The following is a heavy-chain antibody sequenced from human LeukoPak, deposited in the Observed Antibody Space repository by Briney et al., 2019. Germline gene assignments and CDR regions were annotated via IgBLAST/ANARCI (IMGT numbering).Heavy chain of an antibody. CDR2: IRDSGGST. J-gene: IGHJ6*02. V-gene: IGHV3-23*01. CDR1: GITFSNYD. CDR3: AKVKDNYHNVMAV. Sequence: GGSLRLSCAASGITFSNYDMSWVRQAPGKGLEWVSAIRDSGGSTYYADSVKGRFTISRDNSKNTLYLQMNSLRAEDTAIYYWAKVKDNYHNVMAVGGQGPTVT.